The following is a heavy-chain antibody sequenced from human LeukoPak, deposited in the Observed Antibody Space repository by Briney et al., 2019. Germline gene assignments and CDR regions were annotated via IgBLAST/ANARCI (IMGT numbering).Heavy chain of an antibody. J-gene: IGHJ3*02. CDR2: INHSGST. Sequence: SETLSPTCAVYGGSFSGYYWSWIRQPPGKGLEWIGEINHSGSTNYNPSLKSRVTISVDTSKNQFSPKLSSVTAADTAVYYCARGGLVRYFDWSYERDSFDIWGQGTMVTVSS. V-gene: IGHV4-34*01. CDR3: ARGGLVRYFDWSYERDSFDI. CDR1: GGSFSGYY. D-gene: IGHD3-9*01.